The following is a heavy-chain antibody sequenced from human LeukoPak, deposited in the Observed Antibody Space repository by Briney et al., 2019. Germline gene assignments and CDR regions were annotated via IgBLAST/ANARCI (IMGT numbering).Heavy chain of an antibody. J-gene: IGHJ6*02. Sequence: PSETLSLTCAVYGGSFSGYYWSWVRQPPGKGLEWIGEINHSGSTNYNPSLKSRVTISVDTSKNQFSLKLSSVTAADTAVYYCARGKMGYGDYERYYYGMDVWGQGTTVTVSS. CDR1: GGSFSGYY. CDR3: ARGKMGYGDYERYYYGMDV. D-gene: IGHD4-17*01. V-gene: IGHV4-34*01. CDR2: INHSGST.